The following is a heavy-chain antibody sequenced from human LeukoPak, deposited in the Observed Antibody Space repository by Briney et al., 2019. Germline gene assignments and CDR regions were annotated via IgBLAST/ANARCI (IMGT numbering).Heavy chain of an antibody. J-gene: IGHJ3*02. CDR1: GFTVSSNY. CDR3: ATYDSSGPRGVDAFDI. Sequence: GGSLRLSCAASGFTVSSNYMSWVRQAPGKGLEWVSVIYSGGSTYYADSVKGRFTISRDNSKNTLYLQMNSLRAEDTAVYYCATYDSSGPRGVDAFDIWGKGTMVTVSS. CDR2: IYSGGST. V-gene: IGHV3-53*01. D-gene: IGHD3-22*01.